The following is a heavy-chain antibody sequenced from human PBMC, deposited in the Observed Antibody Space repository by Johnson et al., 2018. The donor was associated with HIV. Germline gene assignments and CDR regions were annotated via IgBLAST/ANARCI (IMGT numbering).Heavy chain of an antibody. V-gene: IGHV3-30*02. CDR2: IRYDGSIK. J-gene: IGHJ3*02. Sequence: QVQLVESGGGVVQPGGSLRLSCVASGFTFSNYGMHWVRRAPGKGLEWVAFIRYDGSIKYYGDSVKGRFTISRDNSRNSLYLQMNSRRAEDTAVYYCAKGDYDDTRAAFDIWGQGTMVTVSS. CDR1: GFTFSNYG. CDR3: AKGDYDDTRAAFDI. D-gene: IGHD3-22*01.